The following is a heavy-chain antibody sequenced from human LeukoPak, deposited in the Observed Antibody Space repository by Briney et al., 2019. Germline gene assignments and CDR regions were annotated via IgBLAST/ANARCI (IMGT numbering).Heavy chain of an antibody. CDR1: GFTFSSYA. Sequence: TGGSLRLSCAASGFTFSSYAMSWVRQAPGKGLEWVSAISGSGGSTYYADSVKGRFTISRDNSKNTLYLQMNSLRAEDTAVYYCARDWVSVRATIPLCYWGQGTLVTVSS. CDR2: ISGSGGST. J-gene: IGHJ4*02. D-gene: IGHD5-12*01. CDR3: ARDWVSVRATIPLCY. V-gene: IGHV3-23*01.